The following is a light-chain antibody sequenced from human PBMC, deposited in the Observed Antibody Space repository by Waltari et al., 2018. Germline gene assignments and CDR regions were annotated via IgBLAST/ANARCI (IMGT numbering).Light chain of an antibody. CDR1: SPDLGVYNY. J-gene: IGLJ2*01. Sequence: QSALTQPPSASGSPGQSVTIPCTGTSPDLGVYNYVPWYHHHPGKAPKLLIYEVSERPSGVPDRFSGSKSGITASLTVFGLQTEDEADYYCASFAGSNTLFGGGTKLTVL. V-gene: IGLV2-8*01. CDR2: EVS. CDR3: ASFAGSNTL.